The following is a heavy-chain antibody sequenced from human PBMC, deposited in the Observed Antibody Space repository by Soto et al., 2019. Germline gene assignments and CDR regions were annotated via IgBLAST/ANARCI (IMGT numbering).Heavy chain of an antibody. Sequence: GGSLRLSCEASGFTFSGFDMHWVRQPTGKGLEWVSTIGTAVDTYYAVSVKGRFTISRDNAKNSLSLQMNSLRAGDTAVYFCARGQEVGAHFFDSWGQGTKVTVSS. J-gene: IGHJ4*02. CDR1: GFTFSGFD. V-gene: IGHV3-13*01. D-gene: IGHD2-15*01. CDR3: ARGQEVGAHFFDS. CDR2: IGTAVDT.